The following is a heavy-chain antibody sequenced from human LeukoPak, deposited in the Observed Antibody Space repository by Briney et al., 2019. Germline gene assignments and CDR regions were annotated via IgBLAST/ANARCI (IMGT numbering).Heavy chain of an antibody. CDR2: IYYSGST. J-gene: IGHJ3*02. V-gene: IGHV4-59*01. Sequence: SETLSLTCTVSGGSISSYYWSWIRQPPGKGLEWIGYIYYSGSTNYNPSLKSRVTISVDTSKNQFSLKLSSVTAADTAVYYCARATSVYYYDSSGYADAFDIWGQGTMVTVSS. CDR3: ARATSVYYYDSSGYADAFDI. CDR1: GGSISSYY. D-gene: IGHD3-22*01.